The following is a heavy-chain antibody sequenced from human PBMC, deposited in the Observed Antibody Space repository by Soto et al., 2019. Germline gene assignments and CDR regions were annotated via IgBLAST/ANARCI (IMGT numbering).Heavy chain of an antibody. J-gene: IGHJ4*02. CDR3: ARDGVGATAFFGYFDH. V-gene: IGHV3-33*01. CDR2: VRYDGSNI. CDR1: GFTFSCCG. D-gene: IGHD1-26*01. Sequence: QVHLVESGGGVVQPGRSLRLSCAASGFTFSCCGMHWVRQAPGKGLEWVAVVRYDGSNIYYGDAVKGRFTISRDNSKDTLYLQMNSLRAEDTAVYYCARDGVGATAFFGYFDHWGQGTLVTVSS.